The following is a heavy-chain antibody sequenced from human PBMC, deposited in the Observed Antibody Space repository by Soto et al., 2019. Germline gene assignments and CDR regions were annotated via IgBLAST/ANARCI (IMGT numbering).Heavy chain of an antibody. J-gene: IGHJ4*02. D-gene: IGHD6-13*01. CDR3: GAGQYFSDY. CDR2: ISYGGSDK. V-gene: IGHV3-30*03. Sequence: QVQLVESGGGVVQPGRSLRLSCAASGFTFSSYGMHWVRQAPGKGLEWVALISYGGSDKYFADSVKGRFTISRDNSKKSLYLQMNSLRVEDTAVYYCGAGQYFSDYWGQGTLVTVSS. CDR1: GFTFSSYG.